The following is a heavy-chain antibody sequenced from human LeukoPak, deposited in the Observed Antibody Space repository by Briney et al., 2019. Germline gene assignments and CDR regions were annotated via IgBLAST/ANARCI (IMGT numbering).Heavy chain of an antibody. CDR2: IRYDGSNK. CDR3: AKSPYCSSTSCYVVDY. J-gene: IGHJ4*02. V-gene: IGHV3-30*02. D-gene: IGHD2-2*01. Sequence: GGSLRLSCAASGFTFSSYGMHWVRQAPGKGLEWVAFIRYDGSNKYYADSVKGRFTISRDNSKNTLYLQMNSLRAEDTAVYYCAKSPYCSSTSCYVVDYWGQGTLVTVSS. CDR1: GFTFSSYG.